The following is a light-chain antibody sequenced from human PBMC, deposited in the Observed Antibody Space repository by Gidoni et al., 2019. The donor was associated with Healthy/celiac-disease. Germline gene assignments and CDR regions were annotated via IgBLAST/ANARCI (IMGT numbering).Light chain of an antibody. J-gene: IGKJ4*01. CDR2: DAS. Sequence: DIQLPQSPSTLSASVGDRVTITCRASQSISSWLAWYQQKPGKAPKLLIYDASSLESGVPSRFSGSGSGTEFTLTISSLQPDDFATYYCQQYNSYCTFGGXTKVEIK. CDR3: QQYNSYCT. CDR1: QSISSW. V-gene: IGKV1-5*01.